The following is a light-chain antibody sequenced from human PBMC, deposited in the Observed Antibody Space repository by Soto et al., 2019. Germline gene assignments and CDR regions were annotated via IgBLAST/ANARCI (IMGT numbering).Light chain of an antibody. CDR2: EVS. J-gene: IGLJ1*01. V-gene: IGLV2-8*01. CDR3: SSSAGSTF. Sequence: QSVLTQPPSASGSPGQSVTISCTGTSSDVGGYNYVSWYQQHPGKAPKLMIYEVSKRPSGVPDRFSGSKSGNTASLTVSGLQAEDEADYYCSSSAGSTFFGTGTKLTV. CDR1: SSDVGGYNY.